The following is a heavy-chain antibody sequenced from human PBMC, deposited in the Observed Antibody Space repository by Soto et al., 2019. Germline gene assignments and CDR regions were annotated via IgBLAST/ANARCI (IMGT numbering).Heavy chain of an antibody. D-gene: IGHD2-8*01. CDR2: INPESGNP. CDR3: ASEDCTNTNCLKGFHY. Sequence: QVQMVQSGAEVKKPGDSVKVSCQASGYTFTDYYMHWVRQAPGQGFEWVGGINPESGNPKYVPKFQGRVTVTRDTSTSTAYMELNGLTADDTAVYYCASEDCTNTNCLKGFHYWGQGTLVTVSS. J-gene: IGHJ4*02. V-gene: IGHV1-2*02. CDR1: GYTFTDYY.